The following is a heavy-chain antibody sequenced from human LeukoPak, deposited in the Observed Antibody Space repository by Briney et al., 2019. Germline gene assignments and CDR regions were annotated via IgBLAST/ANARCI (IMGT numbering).Heavy chain of an antibody. Sequence: ASVKVSCKASGYTFTSYGISWVRQAPGQGLEWMGWISAYNGNTNYAQKLQGRVTMTTDTSTSTAYMELRSLRSDDTAVYYCAKDPVVVYVRDWFDPWGQGTLVTVSS. J-gene: IGHJ5*02. D-gene: IGHD2-15*01. CDR2: ISAYNGNT. CDR3: AKDPVVVYVRDWFDP. CDR1: GYTFTSYG. V-gene: IGHV1-18*01.